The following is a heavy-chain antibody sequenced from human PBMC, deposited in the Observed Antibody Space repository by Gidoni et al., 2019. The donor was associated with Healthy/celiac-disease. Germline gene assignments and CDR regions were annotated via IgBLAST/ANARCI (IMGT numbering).Heavy chain of an antibody. CDR3: ARDEGLLYGQLPYYFDY. D-gene: IGHD3-3*01. V-gene: IGHV4-39*02. J-gene: IGHJ4*02. Sequence: QLQLQESGPGLVKPSETLSLTCTVSGGSISSSSYYWGWIRQPPGKGLEWIGSIYYSGSTYYNPSLKSRVTISVDTSKNQFSLKLSSVTAADTAVYYCARDEGLLYGQLPYYFDYWGQGTLVTVSS. CDR1: GGSISSSSYY. CDR2: IYYSGST.